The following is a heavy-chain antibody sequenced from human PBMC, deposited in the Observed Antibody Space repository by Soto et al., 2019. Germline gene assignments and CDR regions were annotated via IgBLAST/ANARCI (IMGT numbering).Heavy chain of an antibody. CDR3: AKDYHSGWTSGGNNWFDP. CDR2: ISGSGGST. CDR1: GFTFSSYA. V-gene: IGHV3-23*01. Sequence: GGSLRLSCAASGFTFSSYAMSWVRQAPGKGLEWVSAISGSGGSTYYADSVKGRFTISRDNSKNTLYLQMNSLRAEDTAVYYCAKDYHSGWTSGGNNWFDPWGQGTLVTVS. D-gene: IGHD6-19*01. J-gene: IGHJ5*02.